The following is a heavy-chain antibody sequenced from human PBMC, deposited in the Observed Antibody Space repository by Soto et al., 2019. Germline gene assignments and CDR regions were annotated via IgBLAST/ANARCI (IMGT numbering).Heavy chain of an antibody. V-gene: IGHV3-74*01. CDR1: GFTFSSHW. CDR2: INSDGSRI. J-gene: IGHJ6*03. D-gene: IGHD3-10*01. CDR3: ARGASGRYYMDV. Sequence: EVQLVESGGVLVQPGGSLRLSCAASGFTFSSHWMHWVRQAPGKGLVWVSRINSDGSRINYADSVKGRLTTSRDNAKNTVYLQMNSLRAEDTAVYICARGASGRYYMDVWGKGTTVTVSS.